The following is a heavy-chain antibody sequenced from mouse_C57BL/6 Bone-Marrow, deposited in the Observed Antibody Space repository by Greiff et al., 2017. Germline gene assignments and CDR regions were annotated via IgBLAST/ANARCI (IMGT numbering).Heavy chain of an antibody. V-gene: IGHV5-4*01. D-gene: IGHD1-1*01. CDR2: ISDGGSYT. J-gene: IGHJ2*01. CDR1: GFTFSSYA. CDR3: ARGPHYYGSSDY. Sequence: EVQRVESGGGLVKPGGSLKLSCAASGFTFSSYAMSWVRQTPEKRLEWVATISDGGSYTYYPDNVKGRFTISRDNANNNLYLQMSHLKSEDTAMYYCARGPHYYGSSDYWGQGTTLTVSS.